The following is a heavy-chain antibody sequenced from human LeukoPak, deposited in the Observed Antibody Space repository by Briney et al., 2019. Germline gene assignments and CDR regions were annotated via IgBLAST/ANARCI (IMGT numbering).Heavy chain of an antibody. D-gene: IGHD6-13*01. Sequence: GGSLRLSCAASGFTFSSYSMNWVRQAPGKGLEWVSAISGSGGSTYYADSVKGRFTISRDNSKNTLYLQMNSLRAEDTAIYYCAREEQKLQDFDYWGQGTLVTVSS. CDR3: AREEQKLQDFDY. CDR2: ISGSGGST. J-gene: IGHJ4*02. CDR1: GFTFSSYS. V-gene: IGHV3-23*01.